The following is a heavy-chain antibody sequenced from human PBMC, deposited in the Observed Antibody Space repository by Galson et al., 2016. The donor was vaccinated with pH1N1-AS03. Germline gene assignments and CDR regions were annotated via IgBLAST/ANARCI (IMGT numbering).Heavy chain of an antibody. CDR2: IYWDDAK. CDR1: GVSVPSSGLA. J-gene: IGHJ3*02. CDR3: ALPNSWGNAFEI. D-gene: IGHD3-16*01. Sequence: ALVKPTQTLTLTCFLSGVSVPSSGLAVGWFRLPPGKALEWLALIYWDDAKRFSPSLRNRLTITKDTSRNQAVLTVTNVDPLDTATYFCALPNSWGNAFEIWGPGTMVTVAS. V-gene: IGHV2-5*02.